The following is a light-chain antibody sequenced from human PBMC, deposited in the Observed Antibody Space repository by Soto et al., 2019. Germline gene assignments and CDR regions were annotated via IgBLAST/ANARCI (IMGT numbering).Light chain of an antibody. V-gene: IGKV3-20*01. CDR2: GAS. CDR3: QQYGSSPT. CDR1: QSGSNSY. J-gene: IGKJ4*01. Sequence: EIMLTQSPGTLSLSPGERATLSCRASQSGSNSYLAWYQQKPGQAPRLLIYGASSRATGIPGGFSGSGSGTDFTLTISRLEPEDFAVYYCQQYGSSPTFGGGTKVEIK.